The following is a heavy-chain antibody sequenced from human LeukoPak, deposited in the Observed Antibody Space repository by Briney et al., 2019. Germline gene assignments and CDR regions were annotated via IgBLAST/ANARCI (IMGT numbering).Heavy chain of an antibody. CDR1: GGSISSYY. CDR2: IYYSGST. D-gene: IGHD5-18*01. CDR3: ARRGGQLWSGAFDY. V-gene: IGHV4-59*01. Sequence: SETLSLTCTVSGGSISSYYWSWIRQPPGKGLEWIGYIYYSGSTSYNPSLKSRVTISVDTSKNQFSLKLSSVTAADTAVYYCARRGGQLWSGAFDYWGQGTLVTVSS. J-gene: IGHJ4*02.